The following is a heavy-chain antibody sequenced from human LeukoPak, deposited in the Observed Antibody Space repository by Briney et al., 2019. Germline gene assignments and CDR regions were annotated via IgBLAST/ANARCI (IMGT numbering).Heavy chain of an antibody. CDR3: ARDGLYCSSTSCYLGAFDI. CDR2: ISSSSSYI. CDR1: GFTSSSYS. Sequence: GGSLRLSCAASGFTSSSYSMNWVRQAPGKGLEWVSSISSSSSYIYYADSVKGRFTISRDNAKNSLYLQMNSLRAEDTAVYYCARDGLYCSSTSCYLGAFDIWGQGTMVTVSS. D-gene: IGHD2-2*01. V-gene: IGHV3-21*01. J-gene: IGHJ3*02.